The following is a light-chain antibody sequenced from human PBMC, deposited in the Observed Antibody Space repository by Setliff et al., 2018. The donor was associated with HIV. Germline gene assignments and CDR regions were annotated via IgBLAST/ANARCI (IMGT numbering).Light chain of an antibody. V-gene: IGKV1-NL1*01. J-gene: IGKJ1*01. CDR3: QQYLSAPT. Sequence: DIQMTQSPSSLSASVGDRVTITCRASLGIYNSLAWYQRKPGKAPNLLLYGASRLKSGVPSRFRGSASGTDYILTISSLQPEGFATYYCQQYLSAPTFGQGTKGDIK. CDR1: LGIYNS. CDR2: GAS.